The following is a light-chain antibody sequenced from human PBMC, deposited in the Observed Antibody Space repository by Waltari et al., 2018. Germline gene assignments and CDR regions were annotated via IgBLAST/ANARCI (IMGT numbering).Light chain of an antibody. Sequence: DIVMTQFPDSLAVSLGERATIHCKSSQSVLYRSNNKEYLAWYKQKPGQPAKTLIYWASTRESGVPDRFSGSGSGTDFTLTISSLQAEDVAVYYCQQYCTTPTFGQGTKVEIK. J-gene: IGKJ1*01. CDR1: QSVLYRSNNKEY. CDR3: QQYCTTPT. V-gene: IGKV4-1*01. CDR2: WAS.